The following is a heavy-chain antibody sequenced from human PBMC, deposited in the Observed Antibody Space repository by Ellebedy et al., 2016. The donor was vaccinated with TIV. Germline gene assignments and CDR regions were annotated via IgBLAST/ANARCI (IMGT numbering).Heavy chain of an antibody. CDR3: ARLGLPKILEY. D-gene: IGHD3-16*01. V-gene: IGHV4-39*01. J-gene: IGHJ4*02. Sequence: SETLSLXXTVSGGSISSSTYSWGWIRQPPGKGLEWIGSISYSGSTYYNPSLRSRVTISVDTSNNQFSLKLSSVTAADTAVYYCARLGLPKILEYWGQGTLVTVSS. CDR1: GGSISSSTYS. CDR2: ISYSGST.